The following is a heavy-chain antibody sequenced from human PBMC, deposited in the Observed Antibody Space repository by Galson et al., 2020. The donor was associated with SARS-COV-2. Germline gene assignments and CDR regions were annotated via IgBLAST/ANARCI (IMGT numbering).Heavy chain of an antibody. CDR1: SRAFRGYF. Sequence: SQASETLSLTCAGYSRAFRGYFWTWVRQPPGKGLEWIGEVNHLGSTYYNSSLASRASISVDTSKNEISLRLTSVTAADTAVYYCARGNSVAWEVLYLWGQGTLVTVSS. CDR2: VNHLGST. CDR3: ARGNSVAWEVLYL. D-gene: IGHD1-26*01. V-gene: IGHV4-34*01. J-gene: IGHJ5*02.